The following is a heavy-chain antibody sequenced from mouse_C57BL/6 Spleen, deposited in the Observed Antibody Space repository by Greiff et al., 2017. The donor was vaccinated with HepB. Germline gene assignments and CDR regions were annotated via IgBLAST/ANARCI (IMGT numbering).Heavy chain of an antibody. V-gene: IGHV1-82*01. J-gene: IGHJ2*01. CDR2: IYPGDGDT. CDR3: AREAHYYGSSYDY. Sequence: VQLQQSGPELVKPGASVKISCKASGYAFSSSWMNWVKQRPGKGLEWIGRIYPGDGDTNYNGKFKGKATLTADKSSSTAYMPLSSLTSEDSAVYFCAREAHYYGSSYDYWGQGTTLTVSS. D-gene: IGHD1-1*01. CDR1: GYAFSSSW.